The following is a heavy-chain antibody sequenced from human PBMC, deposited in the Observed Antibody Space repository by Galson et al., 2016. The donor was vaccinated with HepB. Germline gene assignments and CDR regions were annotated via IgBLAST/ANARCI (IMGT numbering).Heavy chain of an antibody. CDR2: INPNSGAS. Sequence: SVKVSCKASGYTVTRFDINWARQAPGQGLEWMGWINPNSGASGYTQKFRGRVTMTRDTSISTAYMELTSLRSEDTAVYYCARGGDGPFYYGTSGFDYWGQGSLVTVSS. D-gene: IGHD3-22*01. CDR3: ARGGDGPFYYGTSGFDY. V-gene: IGHV1-8*01. CDR1: GYTVTRFD. J-gene: IGHJ4*02.